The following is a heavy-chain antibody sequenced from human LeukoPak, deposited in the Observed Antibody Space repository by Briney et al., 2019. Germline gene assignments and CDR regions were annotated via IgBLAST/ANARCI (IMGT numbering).Heavy chain of an antibody. CDR3: TKTGGSYWGLDC. J-gene: IGHJ4*02. Sequence: GGSLRLSCAASRFTFSDYAMTWVRQAPGKGLEWVSAITGSGGNTYFASSVKVRFTISRDNSKNTLYLQMNSLRAEDTAVYYCTKTGGSYWGLDCWGQGTLVTVSS. V-gene: IGHV3-23*01. D-gene: IGHD1-26*01. CDR1: RFTFSDYA. CDR2: ITGSGGNT.